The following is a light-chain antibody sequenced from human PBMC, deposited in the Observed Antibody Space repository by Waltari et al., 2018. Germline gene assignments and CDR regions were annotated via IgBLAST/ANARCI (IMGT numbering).Light chain of an antibody. CDR3: QQSYSTPWT. V-gene: IGKV1-39*01. CDR2: AAS. J-gene: IGKJ1*01. Sequence: DFQMTYSPSSLSASVGERVTITFRASQTITNYINWYQQKSGKAPKLLIYAASSLQSGVPSRFSGSGSGTDFTLTITSLQPEDFATYHCQQSYSTPWTFGQGTKVEIK. CDR1: QTITNY.